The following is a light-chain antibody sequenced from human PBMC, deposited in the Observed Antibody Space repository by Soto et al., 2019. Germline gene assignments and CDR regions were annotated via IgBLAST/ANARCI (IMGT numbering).Light chain of an antibody. CDR2: DAS. CDR3: QHRTNWPPVT. Sequence: EIVLTQPPATLSLSPGERVALSCRASQSVGSHLAWYQQKPGQAPRLLIYDASSRATGIPARFSGSGSGTDFTLTISSLESEDFAVYYCQHRTNWPPVTFGQGTRLDVK. CDR1: QSVGSH. V-gene: IGKV3-11*01. J-gene: IGKJ5*01.